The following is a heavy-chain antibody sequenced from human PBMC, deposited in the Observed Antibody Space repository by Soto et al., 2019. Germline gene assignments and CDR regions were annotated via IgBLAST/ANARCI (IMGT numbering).Heavy chain of an antibody. CDR2: ISTYNGNT. J-gene: IGHJ1*01. CDR1: GYTCTTYG. D-gene: IGHD4-17*01. V-gene: IGHV1-18*01. CDR3: AIDAQSTVTRGYLQH. Sequence: QVQLVQSGAEVKKPWASVKVSCKASGYTCTTYGISWVRQAPGQGLEWMGWISTYNGNTNYALKLQGRVTMTTDTSTSTAYMELRSLSSDDTAVYYCAIDAQSTVTRGYLQHWGQGTLVTVSS.